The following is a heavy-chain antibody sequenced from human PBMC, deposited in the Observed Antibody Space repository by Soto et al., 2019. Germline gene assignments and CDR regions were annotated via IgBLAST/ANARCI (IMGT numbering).Heavy chain of an antibody. Sequence: QLHLQESGPGLVKPSETLSLTCIVSGVSLSSSSYYWAWIRQPPGKGLEWIGTIYYNGNTYYNPSLEGRVPIALDTSKNEIYLKLNSVTATATAVYYCGRHDRTYYLLAINFWGQGTLATVSS. CDR2: IYYNGNT. J-gene: IGHJ4*02. CDR3: GRHDRTYYLLAINF. D-gene: IGHD2-21*01. CDR1: GVSLSSSSYY. V-gene: IGHV4-39*01.